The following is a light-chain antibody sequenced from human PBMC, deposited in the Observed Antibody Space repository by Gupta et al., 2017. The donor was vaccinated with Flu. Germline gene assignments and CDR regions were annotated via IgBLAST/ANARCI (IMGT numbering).Light chain of an antibody. Sequence: TVTLTCGLSSGSVSRSLFPAWYQQTPGQSPRKLIFSTNSRSSGVPGRFSGSIAGNRAALTITGAQADDESDYYCALYRGSGISVFGGGTKLTVL. CDR2: STN. CDR3: ALYRGSGISV. J-gene: IGLJ3*02. V-gene: IGLV8-61*01. CDR1: SGSVSRSLF.